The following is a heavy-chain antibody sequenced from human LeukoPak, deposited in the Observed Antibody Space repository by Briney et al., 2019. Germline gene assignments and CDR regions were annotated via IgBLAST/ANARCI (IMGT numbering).Heavy chain of an antibody. D-gene: IGHD3-22*01. Sequence: LSCAVSGFTFRSYWMSWVRQAPGKGLEWVANIKEDGSERYYVDSVKGGFTISRDNAKNSLYLQMNSLRAEDTAVYYCASHRDYYDSSGLCAFDYWGQGTLVTVSS. CDR2: IKEDGSER. CDR3: ASHRDYYDSSGLCAFDY. J-gene: IGHJ4*02. CDR1: GFTFRSYW. V-gene: IGHV3-7*01.